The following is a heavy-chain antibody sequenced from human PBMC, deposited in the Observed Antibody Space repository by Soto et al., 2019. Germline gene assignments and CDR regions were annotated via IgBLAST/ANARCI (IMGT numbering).Heavy chain of an antibody. CDR2: ITPIFGTT. Sequence: QAQLVQSGAEVKKPGSSVKVSCKASGGTFSNYAISWVRQAPGQGLEWMGGITPIFGTTTYAQRLQGRVTITADESSTTAHMELSSLRSEDTAVYYCARVITVTPVGYYGMDVWCQGTTVTVSS. J-gene: IGHJ6*02. D-gene: IGHD4-4*01. CDR1: GGTFSNYA. V-gene: IGHV1-69*01. CDR3: ARVITVTPVGYYGMDV.